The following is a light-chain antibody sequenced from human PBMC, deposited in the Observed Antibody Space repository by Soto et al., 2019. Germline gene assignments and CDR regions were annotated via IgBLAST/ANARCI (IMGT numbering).Light chain of an antibody. CDR2: GAS. CDR3: QQRSNWPPGLT. V-gene: IGKV3-15*01. CDR1: QDIRSS. Sequence: EIVMTQSPATLSVSPGERVTLSCRASQDIRSSLAWYQQKPGQAPRLLIYGASIRATGVPATFSGSGSGTEFTLSISSLQSEHLGVYYCQQRSNWPPGLTFGGGTKVEIK. J-gene: IGKJ4*01.